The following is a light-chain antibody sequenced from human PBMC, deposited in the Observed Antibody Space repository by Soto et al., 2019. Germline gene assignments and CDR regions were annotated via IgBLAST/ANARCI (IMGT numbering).Light chain of an antibody. V-gene: IGKV1-12*01. CDR3: QRAHSFPYT. CDR1: RGIGTL. J-gene: IGKJ2*01. CDR2: AAS. Sequence: DIQMTQSPSSVSAPVGDTVTITCRASRGIGTLLAWYQQKPGKAPHLLIYAASRLQSGVPSRYSGSGSGTYFTLTISGLQPEDFAIFYCQRAHSFPYTFGQGTKLEI.